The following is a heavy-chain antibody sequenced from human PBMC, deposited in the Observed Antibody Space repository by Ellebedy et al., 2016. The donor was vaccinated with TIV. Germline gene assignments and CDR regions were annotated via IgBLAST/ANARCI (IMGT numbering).Heavy chain of an antibody. J-gene: IGHJ4*02. Sequence: ASVKVSXXASGYTFNGWYLHWVRQAPGQGLEWMGWINPDSGGTNYAQKFQGRVTMTKDTSITTAYMELSSLRSDDAAVYYCAKNPRNFVRDILTHVDHWGQGALLTVSS. V-gene: IGHV1-2*02. CDR3: AKNPRNFVRDILTHVDH. CDR2: INPDSGGT. D-gene: IGHD3-9*01. CDR1: GYTFNGWY.